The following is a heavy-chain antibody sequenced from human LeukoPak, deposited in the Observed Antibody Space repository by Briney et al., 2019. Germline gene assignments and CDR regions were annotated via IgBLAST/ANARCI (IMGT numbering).Heavy chain of an antibody. Sequence: GASVKVSCKASGGTFSSYTISWVRQAPGQGLEWTGRIIPILGIANYAQKFQGRVTITADKSTSTAYMELSSLRSEDTAVYYCARALAATNNWFDPWGQGTLVTVSS. CDR1: GGTFSSYT. CDR2: IIPILGIA. J-gene: IGHJ5*02. D-gene: IGHD6-6*01. V-gene: IGHV1-69*02. CDR3: ARALAATNNWFDP.